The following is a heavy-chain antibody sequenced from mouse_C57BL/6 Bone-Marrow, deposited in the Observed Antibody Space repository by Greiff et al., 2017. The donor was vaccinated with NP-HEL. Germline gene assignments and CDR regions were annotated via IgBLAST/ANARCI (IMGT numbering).Heavy chain of an antibody. D-gene: IGHD1-1*01. CDR2: IWSGGST. CDR1: GFSLTSYG. V-gene: IGHV2-4*01. J-gene: IGHJ3*01. Sequence: QVQLKESGPGLVQPSQSLSITCTVSGFSLTSYGVHWVRQPPGKGLEWLGVIWSGGSTDYNAAFISRLSISKDNSKSQVFFKMNSLQADDTAIYYCANYYGSSPWFAYWGQGTLVTVSA. CDR3: ANYYGSSPWFAY.